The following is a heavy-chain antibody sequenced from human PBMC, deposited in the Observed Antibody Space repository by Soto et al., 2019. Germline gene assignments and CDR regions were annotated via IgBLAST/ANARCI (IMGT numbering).Heavy chain of an antibody. CDR2: IYSSGST. CDR1: GFTVNSKY. J-gene: IGHJ3*02. V-gene: IGHV3-53*01. Sequence: EVQLVESGGGLIQPGGSLRLSCAASGFTVNSKYMSWVRQAPGKGLEWVSVIYSSGSTYYADSVKDRFTISRDKSKNTLYLQMNSVRAEDTAVYYCAKVALGGYYDSSGYRGAFDIGGQGTMVTVSS. CDR3: AKVALGGYYDSSGYRGAFDI. D-gene: IGHD3-22*01.